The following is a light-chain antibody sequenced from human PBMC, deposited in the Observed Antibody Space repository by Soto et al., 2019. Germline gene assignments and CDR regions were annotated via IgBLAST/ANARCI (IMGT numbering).Light chain of an antibody. CDR2: AAS. J-gene: IGKJ1*01. Sequence: DIQMTQSPSSLSASVGDRVTITCRASQSISNYLNWYQQKPGKAPNLLIYAASSLQSGVPSRFSGSGSGTDFTLTISSLQPKDFATYYCQQSYSTPRTFGQGTKVEIK. CDR1: QSISNY. CDR3: QQSYSTPRT. V-gene: IGKV1-39*01.